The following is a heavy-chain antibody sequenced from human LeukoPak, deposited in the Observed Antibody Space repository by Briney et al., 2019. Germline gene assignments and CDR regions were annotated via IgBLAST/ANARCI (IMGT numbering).Heavy chain of an antibody. CDR3: AKDLLKNYYDSSGYQAFDY. J-gene: IGHJ4*02. CDR2: ISGSGGST. Sequence: GGSLRLSCAASGFTFSSYAMSWVRQAPGKGLEWVSAISGSGGSTYYADSVKGRFTISRDNSKNTLYPQMNSLRAEDTAVYYCAKDLLKNYYDSSGYQAFDYWGQGTLVTVSS. V-gene: IGHV3-23*01. D-gene: IGHD3-22*01. CDR1: GFTFSSYA.